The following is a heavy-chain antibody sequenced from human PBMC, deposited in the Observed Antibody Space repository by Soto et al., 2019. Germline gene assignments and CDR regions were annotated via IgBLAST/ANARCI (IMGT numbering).Heavy chain of an antibody. J-gene: IGHJ2*01. CDR2: ISAYNGNT. D-gene: IGHD2-15*01. V-gene: IGHV1-18*01. CDR3: ARGSAPVYCIRGSYYPDYYCGL. Sequence: QVQLVQSGAEAKKPGASVKVSCKASGYTFTSYGISWVRQAPGQGLEWMGWISAYNGNTNNAQKLQGSVTMTPDTLTKAAYMELWGVRSRDTGVYYCARGSAPVYCIRGSYYPDYYCGLWGRSTLVTVSS. CDR1: GYTFTSYG.